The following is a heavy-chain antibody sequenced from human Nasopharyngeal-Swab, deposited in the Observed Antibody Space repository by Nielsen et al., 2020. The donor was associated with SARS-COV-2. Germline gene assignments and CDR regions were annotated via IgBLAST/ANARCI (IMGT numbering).Heavy chain of an antibody. J-gene: IGHJ5*02. V-gene: IGHV3-30*18. D-gene: IGHD3-10*01. CDR2: ISYDGSNK. Sequence: GGSLRLSCAASGFTFSSYGMRWVRQAPGKGLEWVAVISYDGSNKYYADSVKGRFTISRDNSKNTLYLQMNSLRAEDTAVYYCANGAGVPNWFDPWGQGTLVTVSS. CDR3: ANGAGVPNWFDP. CDR1: GFTFSSYG.